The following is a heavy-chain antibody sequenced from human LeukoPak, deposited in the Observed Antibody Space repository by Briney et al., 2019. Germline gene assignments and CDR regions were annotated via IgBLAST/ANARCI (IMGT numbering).Heavy chain of an antibody. CDR1: GFTFSSYG. CDR2: ISVSGDST. J-gene: IGHJ4*02. V-gene: IGHV3-23*01. D-gene: IGHD2/OR15-2a*01. Sequence: PGGSLRLSCAASGFTFSSYGMSWVRQAPGKGLEWVSTISVSGDSTYYADSVEGRFTISRDNSKNTLYLQMNSLRAEDTAVYYCAKDSAKKYDDYWGQGTLVTVSS. CDR3: AKDSAKKYDDY.